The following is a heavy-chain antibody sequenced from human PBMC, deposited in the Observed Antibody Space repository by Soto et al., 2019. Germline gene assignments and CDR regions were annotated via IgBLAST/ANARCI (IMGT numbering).Heavy chain of an antibody. CDR2: IYYSGST. CDR3: ARDVRDYDSSGYNWFDP. J-gene: IGHJ5*02. CDR1: GGSISSGGYY. D-gene: IGHD3-22*01. Sequence: SETLSLTCTVSGGSISSGGYYWSWIRQHPGKGLEWIGYIYYSGSTYYNPSLKSRVTISVDTSKNQFSLKLSSVTAADTAVYYCARDVRDYDSSGYNWFDPWGQGTLVTVSS. V-gene: IGHV4-31*03.